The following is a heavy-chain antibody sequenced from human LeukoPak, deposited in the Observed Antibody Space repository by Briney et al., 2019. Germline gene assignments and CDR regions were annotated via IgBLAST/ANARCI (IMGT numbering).Heavy chain of an antibody. J-gene: IGHJ3*01. CDR2: IYPGDSET. CDR1: GYTFSDYW. V-gene: IGHV5-51*01. D-gene: IGHD2-2*03. Sequence: GEPLKISCKASGYTFSDYWIGWVRHMPGKGLEWMTIIYPGDSETRYSPSLQGQVTISADKSINTAYLQGSSLQASDSVMYYCARQRGYRMTKDGFDVWGQGTMVTVSS. CDR3: ARQRGYRMTKDGFDV.